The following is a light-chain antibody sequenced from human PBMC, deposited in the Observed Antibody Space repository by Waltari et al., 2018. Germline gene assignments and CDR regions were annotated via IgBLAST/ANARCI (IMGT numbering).Light chain of an antibody. J-gene: IGKJ1*01. CDR1: QSVLYNSNDKHY. CDR2: WAS. CDR3: QQYYSRRT. Sequence: DIVMTQSPEFLAVSLVERATINCKSSQSVLYNSNDKHYLAWYQQKPGQPPKLLIYWASTRQSGVPDRVSGSGSGTDFTLTINSLQAEDVAVYYCQQYYSRRTFGRGTRVEIK. V-gene: IGKV4-1*01.